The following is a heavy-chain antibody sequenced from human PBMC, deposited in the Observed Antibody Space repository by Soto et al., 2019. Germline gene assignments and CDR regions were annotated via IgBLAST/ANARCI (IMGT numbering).Heavy chain of an antibody. CDR1: GFSLSTSGVG. CDR2: IYWDDDK. D-gene: IGHD3-3*01. V-gene: IGHV2-5*02. Sequence: QITLKESGPTLVKPTQTLTLTCTFSGFSLSTSGVGVGWIRQPPGKALEWLALIYWDDDKRYSPSLKSRLTITKDTSKNQVVITMTNMGPVYTATYYCAHSPSTIFGVDQGPYYFDYWGQGTLVTVSS. J-gene: IGHJ4*02. CDR3: AHSPSTIFGVDQGPYYFDY.